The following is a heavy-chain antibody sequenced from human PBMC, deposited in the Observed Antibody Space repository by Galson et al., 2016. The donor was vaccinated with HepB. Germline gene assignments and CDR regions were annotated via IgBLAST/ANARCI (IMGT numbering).Heavy chain of an antibody. CDR3: AREGNCAGYRCFRFDY. D-gene: IGHD2-15*01. Sequence: SVKVSCKASGSTFTSYGVSWVRQAPGQGLEWMGGIIPFVGTPPYGQKFQGRVRIFADESTTTAYMELTGLRVDDTAVYYCAREGNCAGYRCFRFDYWGQGTLVTVSS. CDR2: IIPFVGTP. CDR1: GSTFTSYG. V-gene: IGHV1-69*13. J-gene: IGHJ4*02.